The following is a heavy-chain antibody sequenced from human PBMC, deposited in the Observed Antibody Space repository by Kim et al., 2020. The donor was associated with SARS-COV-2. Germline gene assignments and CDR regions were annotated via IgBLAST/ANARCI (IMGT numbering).Heavy chain of an antibody. CDR2: IWYDGSNK. V-gene: IGHV3-33*01. Sequence: GGSLRLSCAASGFTFSSYGMHWVRQAPGKGLEWVAVIWYDGSNKYYADPVKGRFTISRDNSKNTLYLQMNSLRAEDTAVYYCARAPPLYSGSYYRFDYWGQGTLVTVSS. CDR1: GFTFSSYG. CDR3: ARAPPLYSGSYYRFDY. J-gene: IGHJ4*02. D-gene: IGHD1-26*01.